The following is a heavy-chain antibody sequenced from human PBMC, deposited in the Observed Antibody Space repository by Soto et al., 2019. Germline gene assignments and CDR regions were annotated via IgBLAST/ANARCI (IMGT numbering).Heavy chain of an antibody. J-gene: IGHJ4*02. CDR2: ISYDGSNK. CDR1: GFTFSSYA. V-gene: IGHV3-30-3*02. CDR3: AKRHTTVPTPANYFDY. D-gene: IGHD1-1*01. Sequence: GGSLRLSCAASGFTFSSYAMHWVRQAPGKGLEWVAVISYDGSNKYYADSVEGRFTISKDDSKNTLYLQMNSLRAEDTAVYYCAKRHTTVPTPANYFDYWGQGTLVTVSS.